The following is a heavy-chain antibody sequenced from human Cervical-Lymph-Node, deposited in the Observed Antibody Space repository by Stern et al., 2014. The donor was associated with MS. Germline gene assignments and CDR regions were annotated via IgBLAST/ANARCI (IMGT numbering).Heavy chain of an antibody. V-gene: IGHV3-30-3*01. CDR3: ARGGRGVGLEY. Sequence: VQLVEFGGGVVQPGRSLSLSCVASGFTFSTYAMHWVRQAPGQGLEWVAFVSYDGTQRNSTDSVKARFTISRDNSKNTLYLHMNSLRDEDTAVYFCARGGRGVGLEYWGQGALVTVSS. CDR2: VSYDGTQR. D-gene: IGHD3-10*01. J-gene: IGHJ4*02. CDR1: GFTFSTYA.